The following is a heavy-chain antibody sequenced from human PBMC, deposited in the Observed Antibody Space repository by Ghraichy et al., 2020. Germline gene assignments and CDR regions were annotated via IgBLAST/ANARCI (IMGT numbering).Heavy chain of an antibody. CDR2: IDWDDDK. V-gene: IGHV2-70*01. Sequence: SGPTLVKPTQTLTLTCTFSGFSLSTSRMCVSWIRQPPGKALEWLALIDWDDDKYYNTSLKTRLTISKDTSKNQVVLTMTNMDPVDTARTLWTQPRITVHGYVGVAGWYCSSTSCSRRDYRMDVWGQGSTVTVSS. CDR3: TQPRITVHGYVGVAGWYCSSTSCSRRDYRMDV. J-gene: IGHJ6*02. D-gene: IGHD2-2*01. CDR1: GFSLSTSRMC.